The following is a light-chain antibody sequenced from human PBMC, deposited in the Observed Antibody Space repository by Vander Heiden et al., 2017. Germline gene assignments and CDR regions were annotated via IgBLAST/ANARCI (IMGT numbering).Light chain of an antibody. CDR3: QQYNSYSQT. Sequence: DIQMTQSPSTLSASVGDRVTITCRASQCISSWLAWYQQRPGKAPKLLIYKAFTLESGVPSRFSGSGSGTEFTLTISSLQPDDFATYYCQQYNSYSQTFGQGTKVEIK. J-gene: IGKJ1*01. V-gene: IGKV1-5*03. CDR2: KAF. CDR1: QCISSW.